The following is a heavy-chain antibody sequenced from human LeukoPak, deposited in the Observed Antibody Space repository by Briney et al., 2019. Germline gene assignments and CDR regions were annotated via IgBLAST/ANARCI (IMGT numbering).Heavy chain of an antibody. CDR1: GFTFSSYG. J-gene: IGHJ4*02. V-gene: IGHV3-30*02. D-gene: IGHD5-12*01. CDR3: AKERDIVATISYYFDY. Sequence: QPGGSLRLSCAASGFTFSSYGMLWVRQAPGKGLEWVAFIRYDGSNKYYADSVKGRFTISRDNSKNTLYLQMNSLRAEDTAVYYCAKERDIVATISYYFDYWGQGTLVTVSS. CDR2: IRYDGSNK.